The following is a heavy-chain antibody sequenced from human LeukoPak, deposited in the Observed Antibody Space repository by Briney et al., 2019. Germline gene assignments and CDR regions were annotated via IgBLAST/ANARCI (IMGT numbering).Heavy chain of an antibody. CDR2: INPSVGRT. D-gene: IGHD1-14*01. V-gene: IGHV1-46*04. J-gene: IGHJ4*02. Sequence: ASVKVSCKPSGYTSTSYYMHWVRQAPGQGREWMGIINPSVGRTSYAQTLPGRVTLTTDTSTSTDYMELSSRRSEDSALYYCAKTEIADCWGRGTLVTVSS. CDR1: GYTSTSYY. CDR3: AKTEIADC.